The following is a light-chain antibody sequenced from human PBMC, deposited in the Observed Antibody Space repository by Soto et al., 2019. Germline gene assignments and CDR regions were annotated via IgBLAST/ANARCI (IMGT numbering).Light chain of an antibody. Sequence: DIQMTQSPSTLSASVGDRVTITYRASQSIGSWLAWYQQKPGKAPKLLIYKASNLQSGVPSRFSGSGSGTQFTLSINNVRPDDFATYYCQQYKSYSYTFGQGTKLEIK. V-gene: IGKV1-5*03. CDR2: KAS. CDR1: QSIGSW. J-gene: IGKJ2*01. CDR3: QQYKSYSYT.